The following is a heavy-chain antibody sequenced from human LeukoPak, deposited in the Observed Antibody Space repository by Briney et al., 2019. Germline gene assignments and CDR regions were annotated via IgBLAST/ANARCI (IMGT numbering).Heavy chain of an antibody. J-gene: IGHJ4*02. V-gene: IGHV4-38-2*01. CDR1: GYSITSGYY. CDR3: ARLYLRDHCSSTSCYGLYFDY. D-gene: IGHD2-2*01. CDR2: IYHSAST. Sequence: SETLSLTCAVSGYSITSGYYWGWIRQPPGEGLEWIGSIYHSASTYYNPSLRPRVTISVDTSMNQFSLKLSSVTAADTAVYYCARLYLRDHCSSTSCYGLYFDYWGQGTLVTVSS.